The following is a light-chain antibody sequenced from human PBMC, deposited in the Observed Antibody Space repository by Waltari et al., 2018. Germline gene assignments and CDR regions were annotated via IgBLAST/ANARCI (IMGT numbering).Light chain of an antibody. Sequence: QSVFTQPPSLSAAPGPKVTISCPGSSPNIGNYYVSWYHQVPGAAPKLLIYDNNKRPSGIPDRFSASKSGTSATLGITGLQIGDEADYYCATWDNSLSDVVFGGGTKLTVL. CDR2: DNN. CDR3: ATWDNSLSDVV. J-gene: IGLJ2*01. CDR1: SPNIGNYY. V-gene: IGLV1-51*01.